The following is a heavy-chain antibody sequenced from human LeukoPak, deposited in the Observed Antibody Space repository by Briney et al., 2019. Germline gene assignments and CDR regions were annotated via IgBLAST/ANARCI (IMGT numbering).Heavy chain of an antibody. D-gene: IGHD5-12*01. CDR2: ISYDGSNK. Sequence: GGSLRLSCAAPGFTFSSYGMHWVRQAPGKGLEWVAVISYDGSNKYYADSVKGRFTISRDNSKNTLYLQMNSLRAEDTAVYYCAKGNMATITFDYWGQGTLVTVSS. J-gene: IGHJ4*02. V-gene: IGHV3-30*18. CDR3: AKGNMATITFDY. CDR1: GFTFSSYG.